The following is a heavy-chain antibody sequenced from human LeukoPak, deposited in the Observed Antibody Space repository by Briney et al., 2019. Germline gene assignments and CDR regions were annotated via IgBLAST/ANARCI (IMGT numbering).Heavy chain of an antibody. CDR1: GFTFTTYV. CDR2: ISDGGSYT. V-gene: IGHV3-23*01. D-gene: IGHD3-10*01. J-gene: IGHJ4*02. Sequence: GGSLRLSCATSGFTFTTYVMSWVRQAPGKGLVWVSAISDGGSYTYYADSVKGRFTISRDNSKNTLYLKMNSLRAEDTAVYYCAKGGRYYLFDYWGQGTLVTVSS. CDR3: AKGGRYYLFDY.